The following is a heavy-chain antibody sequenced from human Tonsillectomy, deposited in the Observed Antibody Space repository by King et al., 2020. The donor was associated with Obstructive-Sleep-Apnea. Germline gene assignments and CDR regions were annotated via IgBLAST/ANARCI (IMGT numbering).Heavy chain of an antibody. CDR3: ARTSRTSYCATSGHRLDY. CDR1: GFTFSIYW. D-gene: IGHD3-22*01. Sequence: VQLVESGGGLVQPGGSLRLSCAASGFTFSIYWMSWVRQAPGKGLEWVATIKQDGGEKYYVDSVKGRFTISRDDAKNSLYLQMNSLRAEDTAIYYCARTSRTSYCATSGHRLDYWGQGTLVTVSS. V-gene: IGHV3-7*03. CDR2: IKQDGGEK. J-gene: IGHJ4*02.